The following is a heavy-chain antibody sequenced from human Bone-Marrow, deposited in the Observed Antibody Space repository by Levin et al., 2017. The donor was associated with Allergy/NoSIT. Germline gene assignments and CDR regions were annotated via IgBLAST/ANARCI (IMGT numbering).Heavy chain of an antibody. CDR1: GYTFTEYW. CDR3: ATGGPGTNGRAIDY. J-gene: IGHJ4*02. Sequence: AASVKVSCQTFGYTFTEYWMHWVRQAPGQGLEWMGLVIPKTGGTSYARKFQGRVTMTIDTSINSVYMELTRLTSDDTAAYYCATGGPGTNGRAIDYWGQGTLVTVSS. V-gene: IGHV1-2*06. D-gene: IGHD1-1*01. CDR2: VIPKTGGT.